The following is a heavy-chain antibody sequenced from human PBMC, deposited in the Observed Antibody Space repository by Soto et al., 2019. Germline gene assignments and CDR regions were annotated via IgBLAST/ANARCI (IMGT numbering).Heavy chain of an antibody. Sequence: SVKVSCKVSGYTLTELSMHWVRQAPGKGLEWMGGFDPEDGETIYAQKFQGRVTMTEDTSTDTAYMELSSLRSEDTAVYYCAKQIYCTNGVCYPGNWFDPWGQGTLVTVSS. D-gene: IGHD2-8*01. V-gene: IGHV1-24*01. CDR3: AKQIYCTNGVCYPGNWFDP. CDR1: GYTLTELS. CDR2: FDPEDGET. J-gene: IGHJ5*02.